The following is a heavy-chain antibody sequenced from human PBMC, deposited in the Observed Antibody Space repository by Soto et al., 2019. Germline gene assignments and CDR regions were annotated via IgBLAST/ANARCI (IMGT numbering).Heavy chain of an antibody. CDR2: MGGSGGGT. CDR3: AKDGYSYRYPSYFDY. CDR1: GFTFSSYA. V-gene: IGHV3-23*01. J-gene: IGHJ4*02. D-gene: IGHD5-18*01. Sequence: EVQLLDSGGGLVQPGGSLRLSCAASGFTFSSYAMSWVRQAPGKGLEWVSGMGGSGGGTYYADSVKGRLTISRDNSKNTLYLQMNSLRAEDTAVYYCAKDGYSYRYPSYFDYWGQGTLVTVSS.